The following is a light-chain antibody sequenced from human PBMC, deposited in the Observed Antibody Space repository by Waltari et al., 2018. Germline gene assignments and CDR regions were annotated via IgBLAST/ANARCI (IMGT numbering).Light chain of an antibody. Sequence: DIVMTQSPDFLAVSLGEMATINCKSSQSLFSTSNSKTYISWYQQKPGQPPKLLIYWASTRGSGVPDRFSGSGSGTDFTLTISSLQAEDVAVYYCHHYYIPPLTFGQGTRLEIK. CDR1: QSLFSTSNSKTY. J-gene: IGKJ5*01. CDR2: WAS. V-gene: IGKV4-1*01. CDR3: HHYYIPPLT.